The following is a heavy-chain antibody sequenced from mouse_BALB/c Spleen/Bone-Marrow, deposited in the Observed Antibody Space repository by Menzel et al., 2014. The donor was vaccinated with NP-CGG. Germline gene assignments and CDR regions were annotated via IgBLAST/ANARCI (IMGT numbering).Heavy chain of an antibody. D-gene: IGHD1-1*01. Sequence: VQLQQSGAELVRPGASVTLSCKASGYTFTDYEMHWVKQTPVHGLGWIGSIDPETDNTVFNQKFKAKATLTADRSSNTASMDLRSLTSEDSAVYYCTRYGSRGYWGQGTLVTVS. CDR3: TRYGSRGY. J-gene: IGHJ3*02. CDR2: IDPETDNT. V-gene: IGHV1-15*01. CDR1: GYTFTDYE.